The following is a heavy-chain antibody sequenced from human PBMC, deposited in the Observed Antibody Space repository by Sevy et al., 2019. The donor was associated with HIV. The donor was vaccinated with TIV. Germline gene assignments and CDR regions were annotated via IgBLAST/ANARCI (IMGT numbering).Heavy chain of an antibody. V-gene: IGHV3-21*01. CDR3: AIDPAIAAAVTFDY. CDR1: GFIFSSYS. D-gene: IGHD6-13*01. CDR2: ISGSSKYI. Sequence: GGSLRLSCAASGFIFSSYSINWVRQAPGKGLEWVSSISGSSKYIYYADSVKGRFTIPRDNAKNSLFLQMNSLRAEGTAVYYGAIDPAIAAAVTFDYWGQGTLVTVSS. J-gene: IGHJ4*02.